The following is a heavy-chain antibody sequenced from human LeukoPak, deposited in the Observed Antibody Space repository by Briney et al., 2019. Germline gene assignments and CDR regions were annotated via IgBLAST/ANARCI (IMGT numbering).Heavy chain of an antibody. J-gene: IGHJ4*02. D-gene: IGHD3-3*01. CDR3: AREDYDFWSGYYKPPRRFDY. CDR2: IYYSGST. CDR1: GGSISSSSYY. V-gene: IGHV4-39*02. Sequence: ASETLSLTCTVSGGSISSSSYYWGWIRQPPGKGLEWIGSIYYSGSTYYNPSLKSRVTISVDTSKNQFSLKLSSVTAADTAVYYCAREDYDFWSGYYKPPRRFDYWGQGTLVTVSS.